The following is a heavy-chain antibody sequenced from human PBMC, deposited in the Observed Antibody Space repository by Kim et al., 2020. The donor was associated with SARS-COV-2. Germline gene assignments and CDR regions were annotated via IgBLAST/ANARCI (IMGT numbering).Heavy chain of an antibody. CDR1: GGSFSDYY. CDR3: ARLMSDSRKYWWFDP. D-gene: IGHD3-22*01. CDR2: INHSGDT. J-gene: IGHJ5*02. Sequence: SETLSPTCVVSGGSFSDYYWTWIRQPPGKGLEWIGEINHSGDTNYNPSLRSRVTLTVDASKNQFSLTMDSVTAADTSVYYCARLMSDSRKYWWFDPWGQG. V-gene: IGHV4-34*01.